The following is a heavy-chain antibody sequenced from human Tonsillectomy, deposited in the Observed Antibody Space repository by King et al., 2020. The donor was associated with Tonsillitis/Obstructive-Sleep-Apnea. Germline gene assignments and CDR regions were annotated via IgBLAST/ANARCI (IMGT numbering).Heavy chain of an antibody. J-gene: IGHJ4*02. CDR1: GFTVSGNY. CDR2: IYSGGST. Sequence: VKLVESGGGLVQPGGSLRLSCAASGFTVSGNYMSWVGQAPGKGLEWVSVIYSGGSTQYADSVKGRFTISRDNSKNTLLLQMDSLRAEDTAVYYCARTWGGYLDYWGQGTLVTVSS. CDR3: ARTWGGYLDY. V-gene: IGHV3-66*01. D-gene: IGHD3-16*01.